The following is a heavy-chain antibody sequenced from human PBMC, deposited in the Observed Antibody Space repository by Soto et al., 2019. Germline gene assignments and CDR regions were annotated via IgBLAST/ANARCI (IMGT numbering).Heavy chain of an antibody. V-gene: IGHV3-33*01. CDR2: LWFDGTNY. CDR3: AIDFTMGATYSGPSFYSMDV. Sequence: GGSLRLPRAASGFTFSRYGMHWVRQAPGEGLEWVALLWFDGTNYRQADSVRGRFSISRDNSKNTLDLQMDSRRAGDTGVYYCAIDFTMGATYSGPSFYSMDVWGQGTTVTVS. CDR1: GFTFSRYG. J-gene: IGHJ6*02. D-gene: IGHD1-26*01.